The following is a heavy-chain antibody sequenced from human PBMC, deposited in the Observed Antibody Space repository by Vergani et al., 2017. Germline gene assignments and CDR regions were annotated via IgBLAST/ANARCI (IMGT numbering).Heavy chain of an antibody. J-gene: IGHJ6*02. CDR3: ARGRGLGYMVRGVMVYGMDV. Sequence: QVQLQQWGAGLLKPSETLSLTCAVYGGSFSGYYWSWIRQPPGKGLEWIGEINHSGSTNYNPSLKSRVTISVDTSKNQFSLKLSSVTAADTAVYYCARGRGLGYMVRGVMVYGMDVWGQ. D-gene: IGHD3-10*01. V-gene: IGHV4-34*01. CDR1: GGSFSGYY. CDR2: INHSGST.